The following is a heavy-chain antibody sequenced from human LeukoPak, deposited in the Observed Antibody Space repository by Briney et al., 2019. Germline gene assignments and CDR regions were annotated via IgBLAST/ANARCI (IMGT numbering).Heavy chain of an antibody. D-gene: IGHD1-1*01. Sequence: ASVKVSCKASGYTFTGYYMYWVRQAPGQGLEWMGWINPNSGGTNYAQKFQGRVTMTRDTSISTAYMELSRLRSDDTAVYYCASSTLEPRRFPDAFDIWGQGTMVAVSS. V-gene: IGHV1-2*02. CDR3: ASSTLEPRRFPDAFDI. CDR1: GYTFTGYY. CDR2: INPNSGGT. J-gene: IGHJ3*02.